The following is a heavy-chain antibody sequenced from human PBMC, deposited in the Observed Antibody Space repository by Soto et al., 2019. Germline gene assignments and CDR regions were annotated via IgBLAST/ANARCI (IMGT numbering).Heavy chain of an antibody. D-gene: IGHD2-15*01. CDR2: ISRSGDRT. CDR3: ARARCSSGQCYYFDY. CDR1: GFTFSSYN. Sequence: EVQLVESGEGLVQPGGSLRLSCVASGFTFSSYNIHWIRQAPGKGLEFVSAISRSGDRTYYADSVKGRFTITRDNSKNTVWLQMGSLRAEDMAVYYCARARCSSGQCYYFDYWGRGALVSVSS. V-gene: IGHV3-64*02. J-gene: IGHJ4*02.